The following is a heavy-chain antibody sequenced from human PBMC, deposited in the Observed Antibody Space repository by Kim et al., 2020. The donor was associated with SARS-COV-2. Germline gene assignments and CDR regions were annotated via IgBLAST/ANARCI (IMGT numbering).Heavy chain of an antibody. CDR2: IVVGSGNT. Sequence: SVKVSCKASGFTFTSSAVQWVRQARGQRLEWIGWIVVGSGNTNYAQKFQERVTITRDMSTSTAYMELSSLRSEDTAVYYCAAGDTYYYDSSGYYSYYYGMDVWGQGTTVTVSS. CDR1: GFTFTSSA. J-gene: IGHJ6*02. CDR3: AAGDTYYYDSSGYYSYYYGMDV. V-gene: IGHV1-58*01. D-gene: IGHD3-22*01.